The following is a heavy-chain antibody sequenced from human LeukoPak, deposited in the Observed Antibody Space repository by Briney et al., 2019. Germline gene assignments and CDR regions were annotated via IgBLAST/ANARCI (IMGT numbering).Heavy chain of an antibody. J-gene: IGHJ5*02. D-gene: IGHD2-15*01. CDR3: ASSYCSGGSCYWFDP. V-gene: IGHV1-2*02. CDR1: GYTFTGYY. Sequence: GPSVKVSCKASGYTFTGYYMHWVRQAPGQGLEWMGWINPNSGGTNYAQKFQGRVTMTRDTSISTAYMELSRLRSDDTAVYYCASSYCSGGSCYWFDPWGQGTLVTVSS. CDR2: INPNSGGT.